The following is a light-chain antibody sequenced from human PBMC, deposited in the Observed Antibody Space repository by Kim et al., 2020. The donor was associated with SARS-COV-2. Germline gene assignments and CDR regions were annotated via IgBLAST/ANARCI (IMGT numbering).Light chain of an antibody. Sequence: QTATLTCTGNSDNVGDQGAAWLQQHRGHPPKLLSYRNNNRPSGISEKFSASRSGNTASLTIPGLQPEDETDYYCAAWDNRLSVWVFGGGTKLTVL. CDR2: RNN. V-gene: IGLV10-54*04. CDR3: AAWDNRLSVWV. J-gene: IGLJ3*02. CDR1: SDNVGDQG.